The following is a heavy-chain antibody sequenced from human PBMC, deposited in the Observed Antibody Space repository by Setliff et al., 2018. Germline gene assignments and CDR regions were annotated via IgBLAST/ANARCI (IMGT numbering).Heavy chain of an antibody. CDR3: VRTTRSTGLYGQGVAYYMDV. Sequence: PSETLSLTCVVSGGSINSDSHYWGWIRQPPGKGLEWIGRIYSSGSTTYYNPSLESRVTXXXETXXXXXXXXXXXXXXXXXAVXYCVRTTRSTGLYGQGVAYYMDVWDKGTTVTVS. J-gene: IGHJ6*03. D-gene: IGHD2-8*02. CDR1: GGSINSDSHY. V-gene: IGHV4-39*01. CDR2: IYSSGSTT.